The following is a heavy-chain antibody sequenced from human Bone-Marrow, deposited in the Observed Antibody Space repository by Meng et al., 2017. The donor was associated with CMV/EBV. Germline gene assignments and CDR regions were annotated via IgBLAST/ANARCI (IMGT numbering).Heavy chain of an antibody. D-gene: IGHD3-10*01. CDR3: AKDVVLWFGELFTPYFDY. V-gene: IGHV3-53*01. J-gene: IGHJ4*02. CDR1: GFTVSSNY. CDR2: IYSGGST. Sequence: GESLKISCTVSGFTVSSNYMNWVRRAPGKGLEWVSVIYSGGSTYYADSVKGRFTISRDNSKNTLYLQMNSLRAEDTAVYYCAKDVVLWFGELFTPYFDYWGQGTLVTVSS.